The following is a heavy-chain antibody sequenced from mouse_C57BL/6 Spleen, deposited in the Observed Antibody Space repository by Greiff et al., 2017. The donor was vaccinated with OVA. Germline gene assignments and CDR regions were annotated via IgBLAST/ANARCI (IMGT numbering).Heavy chain of an antibody. D-gene: IGHD2-5*01. CDR1: GYTFTEYT. CDR3: ARDAYYSNYYAMDY. J-gene: IGHJ4*01. V-gene: IGHV1-62-2*01. Sequence: VHLVESGAELVKPGASVPLSCKASGYTFTEYTIHWVKQRSGQGLEWIGWFYPGSGSIKYNEKFKDKATLTADKSSSTVYMELSRLTSEDSAVYVCARDAYYSNYYAMDYWGQGTSVTVSS. CDR2: FYPGSGSI.